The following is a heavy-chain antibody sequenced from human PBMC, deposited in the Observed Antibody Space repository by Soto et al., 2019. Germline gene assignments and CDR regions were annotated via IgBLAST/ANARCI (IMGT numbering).Heavy chain of an antibody. CDR1: GYTFTGYY. Sequence: GASVKVSCKASGYTFTGYYMHWVRQAPGKGLEWMGGFDPEDGETIYAQKFQGRVTMTEDTSTDTAYMELSSLRSEDTAVYYCATRTIFGVVTLYAFDIWGQGTMVTVSS. J-gene: IGHJ3*02. V-gene: IGHV1-24*01. CDR2: FDPEDGET. CDR3: ATRTIFGVVTLYAFDI. D-gene: IGHD3-3*01.